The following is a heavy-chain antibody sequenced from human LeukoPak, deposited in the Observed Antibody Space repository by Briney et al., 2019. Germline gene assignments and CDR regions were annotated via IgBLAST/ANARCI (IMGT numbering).Heavy chain of an antibody. J-gene: IGHJ4*02. D-gene: IGHD6-13*01. CDR3: ARISWQVAPY. V-gene: IGHV6-1*01. CDR2: TYYRSKWYN. CDR1: GDSVSTNNVA. Sequence: SQTLSLTCAISGDSVSTNNVAWNWIRQSPSRGLEWLGRTYYRSKWYNDYAVSVKSRIIINPDTSKNQFSLQLNSVTPEDTAVYYCARISWQVAPYWGQGTLVTVSS.